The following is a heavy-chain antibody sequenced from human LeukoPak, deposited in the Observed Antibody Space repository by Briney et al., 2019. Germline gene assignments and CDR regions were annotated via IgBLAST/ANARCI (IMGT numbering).Heavy chain of an antibody. CDR3: ARHSLWFGELDY. V-gene: IGHV4-59*08. CDR2: IYYSGST. CDR1: GGSISSYY. J-gene: IGHJ4*02. Sequence: PSETLSLTCTVSGGSISSYYWSWIRQPPGKGLEWIGYIYYSGSTNYNPSLKSRVTISVDTSKNQFSPKLSSVTAADTAVYYCARHSLWFGELDYWGQGTLVTVSS. D-gene: IGHD3-10*01.